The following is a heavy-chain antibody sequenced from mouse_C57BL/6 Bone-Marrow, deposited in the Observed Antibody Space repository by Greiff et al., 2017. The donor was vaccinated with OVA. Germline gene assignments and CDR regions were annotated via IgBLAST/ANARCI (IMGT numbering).Heavy chain of an antibody. D-gene: IGHD2-14*01. J-gene: IGHJ3*01. V-gene: IGHV1-18*01. Sequence: VQLQQSGPELVKPGASVKIPCKASGYTFTDYNMDWVKQSHGKSLEWIGDINPNHGGTIYNQKFKGKATLTVDKSSSTAYMELRSLTSEDTAVYYCARYYGNDGGFAYWGQGTLVTVSA. CDR3: ARYYGNDGGFAY. CDR2: INPNHGGT. CDR1: GYTFTDYN.